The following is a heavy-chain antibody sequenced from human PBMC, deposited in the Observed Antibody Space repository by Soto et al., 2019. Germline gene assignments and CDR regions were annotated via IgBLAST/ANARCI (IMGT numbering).Heavy chain of an antibody. Sequence: QVLLVQSVAEVKKPGSSVKVSCKLSGATFSSYAMSWVRQAPGQGLEWIGGLIPFFGTPNYAQKFQGRVTITADPATATSYMELSSLRSDDTAVYYCARDKGAYYSHLVYWGQGTLVTVSA. V-gene: IGHV1-69*01. CDR3: ARDKGAYYSHLVY. D-gene: IGHD3-22*01. J-gene: IGHJ4*02. CDR1: GATFSSYA. CDR2: LIPFFGTP.